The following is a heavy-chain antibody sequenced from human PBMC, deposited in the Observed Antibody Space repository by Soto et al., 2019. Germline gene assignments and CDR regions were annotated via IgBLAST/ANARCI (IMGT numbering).Heavy chain of an antibody. J-gene: IGHJ6*02. D-gene: IGHD1-26*01. Sequence: SESLSLTCAVYGGSFSCYYWMWIRQPPGKWLEWIGAVNHSGSTTYNPSLRSRATISVDTSQNQFSLKQMSVTAADKTVYYCSKGRWDCSYFRSYYYGMDVWGQGTTVTVSS. CDR1: GGSFSCYY. CDR3: SKGRWDCSYFRSYYYGMDV. V-gene: IGHV4-34*01. CDR2: VNHSGST.